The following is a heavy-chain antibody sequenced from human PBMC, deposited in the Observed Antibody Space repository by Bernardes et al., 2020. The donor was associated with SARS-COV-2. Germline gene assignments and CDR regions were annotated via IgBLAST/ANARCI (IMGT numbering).Heavy chain of an antibody. CDR3: ARTSGTYSRFDS. Sequence: GSLRLSCAASGFTFNNYEMNWVRQAPGKGLEWVSYISSSGSTIYYADSVKGRFTISRDNSKGSLYLQMNSLRVEDTAVYYCARTSGTYSRFDSWGQGTLVTVSS. D-gene: IGHD2-21*01. J-gene: IGHJ4*02. V-gene: IGHV3-48*03. CDR2: ISSSGSTI. CDR1: GFTFNNYE.